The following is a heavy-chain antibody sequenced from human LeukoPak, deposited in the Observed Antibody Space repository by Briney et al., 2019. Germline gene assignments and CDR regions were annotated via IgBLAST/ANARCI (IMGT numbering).Heavy chain of an antibody. D-gene: IGHD2-21*01. Sequence: GGSLRLSCAGSGFTFSTHGMNWVRQAPGKGLEWVSGVTPSGDPTYYADSVKGRFIISRDNSKNTMYLQMNSLRAEDTGVYYCAKDYGKGEHYFDYWGQGTLVTVSS. CDR1: GFTFSTHG. V-gene: IGHV3-23*01. CDR2: VTPSGDPT. J-gene: IGHJ4*02. CDR3: AKDYGKGEHYFDY.